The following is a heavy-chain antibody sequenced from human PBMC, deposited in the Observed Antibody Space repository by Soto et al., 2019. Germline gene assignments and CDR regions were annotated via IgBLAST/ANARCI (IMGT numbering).Heavy chain of an antibody. CDR2: IDPSDSYT. J-gene: IGHJ6*02. V-gene: IGHV5-10-1*01. CDR1: GYSFTIYW. Sequence: GESLKISCNGSGYSFTIYWISWVRQMPGKGLEWMGRIDPSDSYTNYSPSFQGHVTISADKSISTAYLQWSSLKASDTAMYYCARHPRDGYYYYGMDVWGQGTTVTVSS. CDR3: ARHPRDGYYYYGMDV.